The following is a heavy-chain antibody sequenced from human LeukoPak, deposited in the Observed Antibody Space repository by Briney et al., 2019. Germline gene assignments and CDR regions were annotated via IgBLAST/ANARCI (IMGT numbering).Heavy chain of an antibody. CDR1: GYTFTSYA. J-gene: IGHJ4*02. D-gene: IGHD3-9*01. Sequence: ASVKVSCKASGYTFTSYAMHWVRQAPGQRLECMGWINAGNGNTKYSQKSQGRVTITRDTSASTAYMELSSLRSEDTAVYYWARRSYDILTGYYTLDYWGQGTLVTVSS. CDR3: ARRSYDILTGYYTLDY. V-gene: IGHV1-3*01. CDR2: INAGNGNT.